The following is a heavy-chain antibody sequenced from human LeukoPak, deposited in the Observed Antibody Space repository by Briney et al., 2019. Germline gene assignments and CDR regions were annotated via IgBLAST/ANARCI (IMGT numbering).Heavy chain of an antibody. J-gene: IGHJ3*02. CDR2: IYTSGST. Sequence: PLETLSLTCTVSGGSISSGSYYWSWIRQPAGKGLEWIGRIYTSGSTNYNPSLKSRVTISVDTSKNQFSLKLSSVTAADTAVYYCARATQTSPDAFDIWGQGTMVTVSS. CDR1: GGSISSGSYY. V-gene: IGHV4-61*02. CDR3: ARATQTSPDAFDI.